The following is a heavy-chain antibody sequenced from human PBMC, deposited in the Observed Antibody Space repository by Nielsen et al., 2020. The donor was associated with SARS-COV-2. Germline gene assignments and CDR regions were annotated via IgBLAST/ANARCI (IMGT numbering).Heavy chain of an antibody. CDR3: ARNSLAVAGSDAFDI. D-gene: IGHD6-19*01. V-gene: IGHV3-30*04. CDR1: GFTFSDYA. CDR2: ISYDGSNK. J-gene: IGHJ3*02. Sequence: GGSLRLSCAASGFTFSDYAMHWVRRPPGKGLEWVAFISYDGSNKYYADSVKGRFTISRDNSKNTLYLQMNSLRAEDTAVYYCARNSLAVAGSDAFDIWGQGTMVTVSS.